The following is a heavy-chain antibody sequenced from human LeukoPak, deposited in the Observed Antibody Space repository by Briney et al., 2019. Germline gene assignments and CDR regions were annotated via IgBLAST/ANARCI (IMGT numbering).Heavy chain of an antibody. V-gene: IGHV1-46*01. Sequence: GASVKVSYKASGYTFTSYYMHWVRQAPGQGLEWMGIINPSGGSTSYAQKFQGRVTITADESTSTAYMELSSLRSEDTAVYYCARELNYDILTGYYLQNWFDPWGQGTLVTVSS. CDR2: INPSGGST. D-gene: IGHD3-9*01. CDR3: ARELNYDILTGYYLQNWFDP. J-gene: IGHJ5*02. CDR1: GYTFTSYY.